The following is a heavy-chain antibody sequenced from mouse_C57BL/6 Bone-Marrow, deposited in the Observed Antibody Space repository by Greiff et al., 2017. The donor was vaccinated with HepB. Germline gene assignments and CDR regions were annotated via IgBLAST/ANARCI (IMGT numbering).Heavy chain of an antibody. J-gene: IGHJ2*01. Sequence: VQLQQPGAELVRPGSSVKLSCKASGYTFTSYWMDWVKQRPGQGLELIGNIYPSDSETHYNQKFKDKATLTVDKSSSTVYMQLSSLTSEDSAVYYCARPSTTVVATPFDYWGQGTTLTVSS. CDR1: GYTFTSYW. D-gene: IGHD1-1*01. CDR2: IYPSDSET. V-gene: IGHV1-61*01. CDR3: ARPSTTVVATPFDY.